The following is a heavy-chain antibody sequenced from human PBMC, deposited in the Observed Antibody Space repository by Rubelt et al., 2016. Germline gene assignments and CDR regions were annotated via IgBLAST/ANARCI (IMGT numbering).Heavy chain of an antibody. J-gene: IGHJ4*02. Sequence: QVQLVQSGAEVKKPGASVKVSCKASGYTFTSYAMHWVRQAPGQRLEWMGWISAYNGNTNYAQKLQGRVTMTKDTSTSTAYMELRSLGSDDTAVYYCARNSAGYSSGWPDYWGQGTLVTVSS. CDR3: ARNSAGYSSGWPDY. V-gene: IGHV1-3*01. CDR2: ISAYNGNT. CDR1: GYTFTSYA. D-gene: IGHD6-19*01.